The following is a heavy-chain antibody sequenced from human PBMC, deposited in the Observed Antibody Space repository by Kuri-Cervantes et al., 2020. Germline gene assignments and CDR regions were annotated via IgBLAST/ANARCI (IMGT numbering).Heavy chain of an antibody. D-gene: IGHD6-13*01. CDR1: GFTFSSYA. J-gene: IGHJ6*02. CDR2: ISGSGGST. V-gene: IGHV3-23*01. CDR3: AKDHGYSSSYYYYYGMDV. Sequence: GESLKISCAASGFTFSSYAMSWVRQAPGKGLEWVSAISGSGGSTYYADSVKGRFTISRDNSKNTLYLQMNSLRAEDTAVYYCAKDHGYSSSYYYYYGMDVWGQGTTVTVSS.